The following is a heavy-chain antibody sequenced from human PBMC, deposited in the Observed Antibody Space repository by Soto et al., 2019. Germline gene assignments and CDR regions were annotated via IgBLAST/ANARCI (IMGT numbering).Heavy chain of an antibody. CDR1: GGTFSSYA. D-gene: IGHD3-22*01. CDR2: IIPIFGTA. V-gene: IGHV1-69*01. CDR3: ARDQSSGYYPSFDY. J-gene: IGHJ4*02. Sequence: QVQLVQPGAEVKKPGSSVPVSCEASGGTFSSYAITWVRQAPGQGLEWMGGIIPIFGTANYAQKFKGRVTITADESTSTAYMELSSLRSEDTAVYYCARDQSSGYYPSFDYWGQGTLVTVCS.